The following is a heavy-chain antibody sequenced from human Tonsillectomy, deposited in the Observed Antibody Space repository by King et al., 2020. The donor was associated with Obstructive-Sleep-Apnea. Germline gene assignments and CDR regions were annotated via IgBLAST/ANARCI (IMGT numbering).Heavy chain of an antibody. Sequence: DVQLVESGAEVKKPGESLKISCKGSGHSFTGYWIAWVRQRPGKGLEWMGSSYPSDSATRYSPSFQGQVTISADTSISTAYLQWSSLKASDTAMYYCARSDYSDYVSYDYWGQGTLVTVSS. CDR2: SYPSDSAT. CDR1: GHSFTGYW. CDR3: ARSDYSDYVSYDY. D-gene: IGHD4-11*01. V-gene: IGHV5-51*01. J-gene: IGHJ4*02.